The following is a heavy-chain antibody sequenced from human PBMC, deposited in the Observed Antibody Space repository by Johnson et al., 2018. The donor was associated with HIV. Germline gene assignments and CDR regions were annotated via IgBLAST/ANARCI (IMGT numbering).Heavy chain of an antibody. J-gene: IGHJ3*02. V-gene: IGHV3-53*01. D-gene: IGHD3-22*01. CDR2: IYSDGST. CDR1: GFTVSRNY. CDR3: ARDWGYDSSGYYYGAFDI. Sequence: VQLVESGGGLIQPGGSLRLSCAASGFTVSRNYMSWVRQAPGKGLEWVSVIYSDGSTYYADSVKGRFTISRDNSKNTLYLQINSLRAEDTAVYYCARDWGYDSSGYYYGAFDIWGQGTMVTVSS.